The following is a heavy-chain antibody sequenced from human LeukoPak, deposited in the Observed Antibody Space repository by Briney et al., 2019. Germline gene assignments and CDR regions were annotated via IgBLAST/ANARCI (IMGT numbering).Heavy chain of an antibody. CDR1: GFTFTNYA. CDR2: ISGSGGST. Sequence: GGSLRLSCAASGFTFTNYAMSWVRQAPGEGLEWASTISGSGGSTYYADSVKGRFTISRGISKNTLYLQIHSLRAEDTAVYYCAKAISRYYYDSSGPYYFDSWGQGTLVTVSS. D-gene: IGHD3-22*01. CDR3: AKAISRYYYDSSGPYYFDS. V-gene: IGHV3-23*01. J-gene: IGHJ4*02.